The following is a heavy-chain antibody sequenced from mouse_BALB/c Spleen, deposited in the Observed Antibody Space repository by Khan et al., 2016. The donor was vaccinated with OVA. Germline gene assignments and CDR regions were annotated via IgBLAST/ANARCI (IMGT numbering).Heavy chain of an antibody. CDR3: TRDGWDYAMDY. J-gene: IGHJ4*01. Sequence: EVQLQESGPGLMKPSQSLSLTCSVTGYSITSGYYWHWIRQFPGNKLEWMVYISYDGSNNYNPSLKYRISITRDTSTNQFLLKLNSVTKEDTATSYCTRDGWDYAMDYWCQGTSVTVSS. D-gene: IGHD2-3*01. CDR2: ISYDGSN. V-gene: IGHV3-6*02. CDR1: GYSITSGYY.